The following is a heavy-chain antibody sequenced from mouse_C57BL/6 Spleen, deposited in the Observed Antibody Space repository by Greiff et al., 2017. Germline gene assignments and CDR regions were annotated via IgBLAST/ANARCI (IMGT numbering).Heavy chain of an antibody. CDR2: IDPSDSYT. CDR3: ARPYYYGSSYWYFDV. D-gene: IGHD1-1*01. V-gene: IGHV1-59*01. Sequence: QVQLKQSGAELVRPGTSVKLSCKASGYTFTSYWMHWVKQRPGQGLEWIGVIDPSDSYTNYNQKFKGKATLTVDTSSSTAYMQLSSLTSEDSAVYYCARPYYYGSSYWYFDVWGTGTTVTVSS. CDR1: GYTFTSYW. J-gene: IGHJ1*03.